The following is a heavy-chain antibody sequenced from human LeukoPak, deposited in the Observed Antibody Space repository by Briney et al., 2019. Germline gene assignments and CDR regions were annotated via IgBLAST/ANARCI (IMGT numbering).Heavy chain of an antibody. CDR3: ARSLISAVIGMDV. Sequence: GGSLRLSCAGSGFTFKDYYLNWIRQAPGKGLEWVSYISGGSTCTNYANSVKGRFTISRDNARNSLFLQMNSLTAEDTAIYYCARSLISAVIGMDVWGQGTAVTVSS. D-gene: IGHD3-3*01. CDR2: ISGGSTCT. J-gene: IGHJ6*02. CDR1: GFTFKDYY. V-gene: IGHV3-11*06.